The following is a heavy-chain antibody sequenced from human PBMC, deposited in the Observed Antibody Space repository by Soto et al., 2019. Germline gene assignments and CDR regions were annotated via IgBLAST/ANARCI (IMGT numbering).Heavy chain of an antibody. J-gene: IGHJ6*02. Sequence: AAVKVSCKASGYTFTSYGISWVRQAPGQGLEWMGWISAYNGNTNYAQKLQGRVTMTTDTSTSTAYMELRSLRSDDTAVYYCARGPIVLMVYANRGGMDVWGQGTTVTVSS. D-gene: IGHD2-8*01. V-gene: IGHV1-18*04. CDR1: GYTFTSYG. CDR2: ISAYNGNT. CDR3: ARGPIVLMVYANRGGMDV.